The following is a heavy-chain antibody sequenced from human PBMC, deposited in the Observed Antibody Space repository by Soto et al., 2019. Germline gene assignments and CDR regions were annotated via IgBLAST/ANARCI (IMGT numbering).Heavy chain of an antibody. D-gene: IGHD5-12*01. CDR1: GYTFTSYG. V-gene: IGHV1-18*04. J-gene: IGHJ4*02. Sequence: ASVKVSCKASGYTFTSYGISWVRQAPGQGLEWMGWISAYNGNTNYAQKLQGRVTMTTDTSTSTDYMELRSLRSDDTAVYYCARVEMATIRDFDYWGQGTLVTVSS. CDR2: ISAYNGNT. CDR3: ARVEMATIRDFDY.